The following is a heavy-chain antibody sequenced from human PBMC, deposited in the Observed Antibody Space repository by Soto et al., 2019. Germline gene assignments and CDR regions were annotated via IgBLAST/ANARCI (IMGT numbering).Heavy chain of an antibody. J-gene: IGHJ6*03. CDR1: GYTFTSYD. CDR3: ARGGGSSSGWLPSNYYYYYYMDV. CDR2: MNPNSGNT. Sequence: ASVKVSCKASGYTFTSYDINWVRQATGQGLEWMGWMNPNSGNTGYAQKFQGRVTMTRNTSISTAYMELSSLRSEDTAVYYCARGGGSSSGWLPSNYYYYYYMDVWGKGTTVTVSS. V-gene: IGHV1-8*01. D-gene: IGHD6-19*01.